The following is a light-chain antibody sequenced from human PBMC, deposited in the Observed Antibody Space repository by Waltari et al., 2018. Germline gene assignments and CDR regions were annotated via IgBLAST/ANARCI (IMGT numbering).Light chain of an antibody. V-gene: IGKV4-1*01. CDR2: WAS. CDR1: QSVLYSSNNKNY. Sequence: DIVMTQSPDSLAVSLGERATINCKSSQSVLYSSNNKNYLAWYQQKPGQPPKLLIYWASNRESGVPGRFSGSGSGTEFTLTISSLQAEEVAVYYCQQYYETPLTFGGGTKVEIK. CDR3: QQYYETPLT. J-gene: IGKJ4*01.